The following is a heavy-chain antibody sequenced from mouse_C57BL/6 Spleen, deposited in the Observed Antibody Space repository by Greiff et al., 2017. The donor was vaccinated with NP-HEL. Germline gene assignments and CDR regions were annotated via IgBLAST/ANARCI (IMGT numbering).Heavy chain of an antibody. V-gene: IGHV1-74*01. CDR3: AMVYSNYVPFYAMDY. CDR2: IHPSDSDT. Sequence: QVQLQQPGAELVKPGASVKVSCKASGYTFTSYWMHWVKQRPGQGLEWIGRIHPSDSDTNYNQKFKGKATLTVDKSSSTAYMQLSSLTSEDSAVYYCAMVYSNYVPFYAMDYWGQGTSVTVSS. CDR1: GYTFTSYW. D-gene: IGHD2-5*01. J-gene: IGHJ4*01.